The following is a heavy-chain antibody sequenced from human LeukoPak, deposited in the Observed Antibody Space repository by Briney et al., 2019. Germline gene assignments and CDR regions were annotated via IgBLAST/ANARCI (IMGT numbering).Heavy chain of an antibody. CDR3: AKDGLWFGESGLDF. CDR2: ISSSSSYI. V-gene: IGHV3-21*04. Sequence: GGSLRLSCAASGFTFSTYSMNWVRQAPGKGLEWVSSISSSSSYIYYADSVKGRFTISRDNAKKSLYLQMSSLRAEDTALYYCAKDGLWFGESGLDFWGQGTLVTVSS. D-gene: IGHD3-10*01. J-gene: IGHJ4*02. CDR1: GFTFSTYS.